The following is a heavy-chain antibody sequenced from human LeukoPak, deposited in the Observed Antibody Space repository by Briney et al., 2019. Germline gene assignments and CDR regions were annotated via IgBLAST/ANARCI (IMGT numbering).Heavy chain of an antibody. V-gene: IGHV4-34*01. CDR2: INHSGST. Sequence: SEALSLTCAVYGGSFSAYYWSWIRQPPGKGLDWIGEINHSGSTNYNPSLKSRVTISVDTSKNQFSLKLSSVTAADTAVYYCAKQAYCSGGNCYPFDYWGQGTLVTVSS. CDR3: AKQAYCSGGNCYPFDY. J-gene: IGHJ4*02. CDR1: GGSFSAYY. D-gene: IGHD2-15*01.